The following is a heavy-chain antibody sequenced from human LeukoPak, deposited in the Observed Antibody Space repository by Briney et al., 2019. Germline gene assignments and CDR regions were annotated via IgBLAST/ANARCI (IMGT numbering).Heavy chain of an antibody. Sequence: GAAVKVSCKASGYTFTSYGISWVRQAPGQGLEWMGWISAYNGNTNYAQKLQGRATMTTDTSTSTAYMELRSLRSDDTAVYYCARVPGYQYGDYYYYYMDVWGKGTTVTISS. J-gene: IGHJ6*03. CDR3: ARVPGYQYGDYYYYYMDV. V-gene: IGHV1-18*01. D-gene: IGHD4-17*01. CDR1: GYTFTSYG. CDR2: ISAYNGNT.